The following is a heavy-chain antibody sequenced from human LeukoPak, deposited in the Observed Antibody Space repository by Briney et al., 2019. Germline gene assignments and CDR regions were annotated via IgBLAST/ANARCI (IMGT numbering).Heavy chain of an antibody. D-gene: IGHD3-10*01. Sequence: SETLSLTCTVSGGSISSGGYYWSWIRQHPGKGLEWIGYIYYSGSTYYNPSLKSRVTISVDTSKNQFSLKLSSVTAADTAVYYCARDRTSGSYESYWFDPWGQGTLVTVSS. V-gene: IGHV4-31*03. CDR2: IYYSGST. J-gene: IGHJ5*02. CDR1: GGSISSGGYY. CDR3: ARDRTSGSYESYWFDP.